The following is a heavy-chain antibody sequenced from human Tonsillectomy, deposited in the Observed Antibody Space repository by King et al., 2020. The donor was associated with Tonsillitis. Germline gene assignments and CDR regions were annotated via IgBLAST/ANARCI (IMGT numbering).Heavy chain of an antibody. D-gene: IGHD3-10*01. CDR2: IRYDGSNK. V-gene: IGHV3-30*02. J-gene: IGHJ4*02. Sequence: VQLVESGGGVVQPGGSLRLSCAASGFTFSSYGMHWVRQAPGKGLEWVAFIRYDGSNKYYADSVKGRFTISRDNSKNTLYLQMNSLRAEDTAVYYCAKDRRRMYYYGSGGDYWGQGTLVTVSS. CDR3: AKDRRRMYYYGSGGDY. CDR1: GFTFSSYG.